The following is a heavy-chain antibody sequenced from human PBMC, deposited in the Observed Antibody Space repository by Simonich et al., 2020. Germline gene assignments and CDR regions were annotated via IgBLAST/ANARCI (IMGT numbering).Heavy chain of an antibody. J-gene: IGHJ3*02. CDR2: INPNSGVT. CDR3: ARVRFEAFDI. CDR1: GYTFTGYY. Sequence: QVQLVQSGAEGKKTGASVKVSCKAYGYTFTGYYMHWGRQDPGQGLEWMGWINPNSGVTNYAKRFQGRVTITRDTSISTAYMELSRLRSDDTAVYYCARVRFEAFDIWGQGTMVTVSS. V-gene: IGHV1-2*02.